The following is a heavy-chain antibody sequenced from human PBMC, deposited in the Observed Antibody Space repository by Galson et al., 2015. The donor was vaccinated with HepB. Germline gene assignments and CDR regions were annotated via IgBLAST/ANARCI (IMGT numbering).Heavy chain of an antibody. CDR2: TYYRSKWRT. CDR3: AREDETGVGWFDP. J-gene: IGHJ5*02. D-gene: IGHD1-14*01. V-gene: IGHV6-1*01. CDR1: GDSVSSKSAA. Sequence: CAISGDSVSSKSAAWNWIRQSPSRGLEWLGRTYYRSKWRTDYAVFVKSRITVNPDTSKNQISLQLNSVTPEDTALYYCAREDETGVGWFDPWGQVTLVTVSP.